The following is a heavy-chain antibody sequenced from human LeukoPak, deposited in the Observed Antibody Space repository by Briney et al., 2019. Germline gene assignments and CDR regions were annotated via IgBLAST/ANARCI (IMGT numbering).Heavy chain of an antibody. CDR2: ISSSSSYI. V-gene: IGHV3-21*01. J-gene: IGHJ6*02. Sequence: NPGGSLRLSCAASGFTFSSYSMNWVRQAPGKGLEWVSSISSSSSYIYYADSVKGRFTISRDNAKNSLYLQMNSLRAEDTAVYYCARDYGSSTSSLGMDVWGQGTTVTVSS. CDR1: GFTFSSYS. D-gene: IGHD2-2*01. CDR3: ARDYGSSTSSLGMDV.